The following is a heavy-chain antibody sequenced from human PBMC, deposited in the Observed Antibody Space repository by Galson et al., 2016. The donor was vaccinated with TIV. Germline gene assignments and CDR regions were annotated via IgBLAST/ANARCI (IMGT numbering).Heavy chain of an antibody. Sequence: CAASGLSVSDNYMTWVRQAPGKGLEWVALIDSDGSTIHADSVKGRFTVSRDNSKNMAYLQMNSLRPEDTAVYFCARERRHCGNECFLRYYYGMDAWGQGTTVTVSS. CDR2: IDSDGST. CDR3: ARERRHCGNECFLRYYYGMDA. V-gene: IGHV3-66*02. CDR1: GLSVSDNY. J-gene: IGHJ6*02. D-gene: IGHD2-21*01.